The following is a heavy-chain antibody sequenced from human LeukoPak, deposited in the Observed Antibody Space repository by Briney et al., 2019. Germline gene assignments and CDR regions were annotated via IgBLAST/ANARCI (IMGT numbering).Heavy chain of an antibody. CDR3: ARDWGDYYDSSGYYFPDAFDI. J-gene: IGHJ3*02. CDR1: GITLSNYG. Sequence: GGSLRLSCAVSGITLSNYGMSWVRQAPGKGLEWVAGMSDSGGRTNYADSVKGRFTISRDNSKNTLYLQMNSLRAEDTAVYYCARDWGDYYDSSGYYFPDAFDIWGQGTMVTVSS. CDR2: MSDSGGRT. D-gene: IGHD3-22*01. V-gene: IGHV3-23*01.